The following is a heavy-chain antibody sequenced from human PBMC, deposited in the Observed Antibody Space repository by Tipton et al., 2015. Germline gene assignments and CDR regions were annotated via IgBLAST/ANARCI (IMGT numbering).Heavy chain of an antibody. CDR2: IYSGGST. D-gene: IGHD3-10*01. Sequence: GSLRLSCAASGFIFSTYGMDWVRQAPGKGLEWVSVIYSGGSTYYADSVKGRFTISRDNSKNTLYLQMNSLRAEDTAVYYCARDLETMVRGVINYDIDVWGQGTTVTVSS. CDR3: ARDLETMVRGVINYDIDV. V-gene: IGHV3-NL1*01. CDR1: GFIFSTYG. J-gene: IGHJ6*02.